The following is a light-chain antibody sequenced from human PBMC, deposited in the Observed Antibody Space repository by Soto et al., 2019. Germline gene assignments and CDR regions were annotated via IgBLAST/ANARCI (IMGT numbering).Light chain of an antibody. J-gene: IGLJ1*01. V-gene: IGLV1-44*01. CDR1: SSNIGRNV. CDR2: SNN. Sequence: QSVLTQPPSASGTPGQRVTISCSGSSSNIGRNVVNRFQQLPGTAPKLRIYSNNQRPSGVPDRFSGSKSGTSASLAISGLQSEDEADYYCATWDDRLNAYVFGIGTKVTV. CDR3: ATWDDRLNAYV.